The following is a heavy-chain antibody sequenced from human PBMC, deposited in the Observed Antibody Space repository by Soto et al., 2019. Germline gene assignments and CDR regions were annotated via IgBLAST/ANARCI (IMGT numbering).Heavy chain of an antibody. D-gene: IGHD6-13*01. CDR1: GFTFSSYE. Sequence: GSLRLSCAASGFTFSSYEMNWVRQAPGKGLEWVSYISRSGTTIYSADSVRGRFTTSRDNVKNSLYLQMNSLRVEDTAVYYCARDLQAAGGTNYWGQGTLVTVSS. J-gene: IGHJ4*02. CDR2: ISRSGTTI. CDR3: ARDLQAAGGTNY. V-gene: IGHV3-48*03.